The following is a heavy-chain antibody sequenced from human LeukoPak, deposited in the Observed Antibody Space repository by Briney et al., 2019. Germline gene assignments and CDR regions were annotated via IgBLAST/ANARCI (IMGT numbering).Heavy chain of an antibody. Sequence: ESGPTLVNPTQTLTLTCTFSGFSLSTSGVGVGWIRQPPGKALEWLALIYWNDDKRYSPSLKSRLTITKDTSKNQVVLTMTNMDPVDTATYYCADRRATMVRGPVEHYFDYWGQGTLVTVSS. D-gene: IGHD3-10*01. CDR1: GFSLSTSGVG. CDR2: IYWNDDK. J-gene: IGHJ4*02. V-gene: IGHV2-5*01. CDR3: ADRRATMVRGPVEHYFDY.